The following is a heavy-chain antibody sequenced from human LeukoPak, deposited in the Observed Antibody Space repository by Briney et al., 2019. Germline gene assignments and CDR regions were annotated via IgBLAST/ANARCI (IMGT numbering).Heavy chain of an antibody. CDR1: GGAFSGNTYY. Sequence: PSETLSLTCTVSGGAFSGNTYYWGWIRQPPGKGLEWIGSIYYSGSTYYNPSLKSRVTISVDTSKKQFSLKLTSVTAADTAVYYCARHEAPLYCGSTDCYALGWFDPWGQGTLVSVSS. J-gene: IGHJ5*02. CDR2: IYYSGST. CDR3: ARHEAPLYCGSTDCYALGWFDP. V-gene: IGHV4-39*01. D-gene: IGHD2-2*01.